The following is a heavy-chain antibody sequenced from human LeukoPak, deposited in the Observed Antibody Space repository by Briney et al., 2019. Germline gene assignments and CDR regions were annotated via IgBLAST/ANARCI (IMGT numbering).Heavy chain of an antibody. CDR3: ATQSYSLFDY. J-gene: IGHJ4*02. Sequence: GGSLRLSCAVSGFTFSSYWMSWVRQAPGKGLEWVANIHPDGTEKYYVDSVRGRFTISRDNAKNSLYLQMHNLRVDDTSVYYCATQSYSLFDYWGQGTLVTVSS. D-gene: IGHD2-15*01. CDR2: IHPDGTEK. V-gene: IGHV3-7*01. CDR1: GFTFSSYW.